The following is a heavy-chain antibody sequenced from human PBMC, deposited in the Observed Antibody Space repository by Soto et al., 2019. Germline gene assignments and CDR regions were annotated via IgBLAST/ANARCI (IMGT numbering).Heavy chain of an antibody. V-gene: IGHV1-69*02. CDR2: IIPILGIA. CDR1: GGTFSSYT. Sequence: QVQLVQSGAEVKKPGSSVKVSCKASGGTFSSYTISWVRQAPGQGLEWMGRIIPILGIANYAQKFQGRVTITADKSTSTAYMELSSLRSEDTAVYYCARGXMTDNWFDPWGQGTLVTVSS. CDR3: ARGXMTDNWFDP. D-gene: IGHD2-21*02. J-gene: IGHJ5*02.